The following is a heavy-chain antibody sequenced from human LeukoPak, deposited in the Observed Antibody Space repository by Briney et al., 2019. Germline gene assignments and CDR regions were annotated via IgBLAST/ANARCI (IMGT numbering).Heavy chain of an antibody. J-gene: IGHJ6*03. CDR2: INSDGSST. Sequence: GGSLRLSCAASGFTFSSYWMHWVRQAPGTGLVWVSRINSDGSSTSYADSVKGRFTISRDNAKNTLYLQMNSLRVEDTAVYYCARPQLGINYHYYMDVWGKGTTVIVSS. V-gene: IGHV3-74*01. D-gene: IGHD3-16*01. CDR1: GFTFSSYW. CDR3: ARPQLGINYHYYMDV.